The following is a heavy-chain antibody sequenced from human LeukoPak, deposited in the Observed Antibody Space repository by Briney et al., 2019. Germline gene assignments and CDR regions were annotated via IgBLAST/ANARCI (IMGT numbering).Heavy chain of an antibody. CDR2: ISGSGGST. CDR1: GFSFSDYT. CDR3: ANSGLNRFEY. Sequence: LSGGSLRLSCAASGFSFSDYTMNWVRQAPGKGLEWVSSISGSGGSTYYADSVKGRFSISRDNSKNTLYLQVNSLRADDTAVYYCANSGLNRFEYWGQGALVTVSS. D-gene: IGHD2-15*01. V-gene: IGHV3-23*01. J-gene: IGHJ4*02.